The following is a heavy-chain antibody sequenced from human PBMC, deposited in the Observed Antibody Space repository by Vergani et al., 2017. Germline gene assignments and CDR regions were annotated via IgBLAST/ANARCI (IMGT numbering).Heavy chain of an antibody. Sequence: QVQLVQSGAEVKKPGSSVKVSCKASGGTFSSYAISWVRQAPGQGLEWMGRIIPILGIANYAQKFQGRVTITADKSTSTAYMEMSSLRSEDTAVYYCARVVAATQPFDYWGQGTLVTGSS. D-gene: IGHD2-15*01. CDR2: IIPILGIA. CDR3: ARVVAATQPFDY. V-gene: IGHV1-69*04. J-gene: IGHJ4*02. CDR1: GGTFSSYA.